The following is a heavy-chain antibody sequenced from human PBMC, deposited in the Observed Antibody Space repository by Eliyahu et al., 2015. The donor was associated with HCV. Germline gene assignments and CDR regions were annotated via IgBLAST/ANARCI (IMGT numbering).Heavy chain of an antibody. J-gene: IGHJ4*02. Sequence: VQLQEXGPGLVKPSETLSLXCTXSGCSIXSYXWXWIRQPPGKGLEWTGYIYYSGSTNYNPSLKSRVTISVDTSKNQFSLKLSSVTAADTAVYYCARVVYCSGGSCYGLPHYFDYWGQGTLVTVSS. V-gene: IGHV4-59*01. CDR3: ARVVYCSGGSCYGLPHYFDY. D-gene: IGHD2-15*01. CDR2: IYYSGST. CDR1: GCSIXSYX.